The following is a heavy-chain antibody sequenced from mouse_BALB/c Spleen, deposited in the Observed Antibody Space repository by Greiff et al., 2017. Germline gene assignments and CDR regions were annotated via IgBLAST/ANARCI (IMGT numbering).Heavy chain of an antibody. CDR1: GFTFSSYG. D-gene: IGHD2-3*01. J-gene: IGHJ4*01. CDR3: AREGGYYGGMDY. Sequence: DVKLQESGGGLVQPGGSLKLSCAASGFTFSSYGMSWVRQTPDKRLELVATINSNGGSTYYPDSVKGRFTISRDNAKNTLYLQMSSLKSEDTAMYYCAREGGYYGGMDYWGQGTSVTVSS. V-gene: IGHV5-6-3*01. CDR2: INSNGGST.